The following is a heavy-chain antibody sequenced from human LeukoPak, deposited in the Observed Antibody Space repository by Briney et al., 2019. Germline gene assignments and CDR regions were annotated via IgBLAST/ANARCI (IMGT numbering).Heavy chain of an antibody. D-gene: IGHD3-3*01. CDR1: GYTFTGYY. V-gene: IGHV1-2*02. CDR2: INPNSGGT. CDR3: ARDSVDDFWSGYYSLNWFDP. Sequence: ASVKVSCKASGYTFTGYYMHWVRQAPGQGLEWMGWINPNSGGTNYAQKFQGRVTMTRDTSISTAYMELSRLRSDDTAVYYCARDSVDDFWSGYYSLNWFDPWGQGTLVTVSS. J-gene: IGHJ5*02.